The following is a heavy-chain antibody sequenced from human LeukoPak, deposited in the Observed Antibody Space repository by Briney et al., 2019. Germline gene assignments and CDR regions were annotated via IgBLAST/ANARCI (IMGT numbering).Heavy chain of an antibody. V-gene: IGHV4-59*08. D-gene: IGHD1-7*01. CDR1: GGSISSYG. J-gene: IGHJ3*02. Sequence: SQCLSLTCTVSGGSISSYGGTWVRQPPGKGLEWVGYIYLSGSTNYNPSLKSRVTISVDTSKNQFSLELSSVTAADTAVYYCARGTGTTVWNDAFDIWGQGTMVTVSS. CDR3: ARGTGTTVWNDAFDI. CDR2: IYLSGST.